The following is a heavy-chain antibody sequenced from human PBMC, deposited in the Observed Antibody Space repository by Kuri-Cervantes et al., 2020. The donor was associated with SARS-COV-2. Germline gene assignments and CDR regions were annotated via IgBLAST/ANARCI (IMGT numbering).Heavy chain of an antibody. CDR1: GGSISSGDYY. D-gene: IGHD3-3*01. Sequence: SETLSLTCTVSGGSISSGDYYWSWIRQPPGKGLEWIGEINHSGSTNYNPSLKSRVTISVDTSKNQFSLKLSSVTAADTAVYYCAREEDFSVDCWGQGTLVTVSS. J-gene: IGHJ4*02. CDR2: INHSGST. V-gene: IGHV4-30-4*08. CDR3: AREEDFSVDC.